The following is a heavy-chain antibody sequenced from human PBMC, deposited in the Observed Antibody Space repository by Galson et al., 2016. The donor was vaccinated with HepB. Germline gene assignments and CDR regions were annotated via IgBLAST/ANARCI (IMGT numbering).Heavy chain of an antibody. J-gene: IGHJ4*02. Sequence: SLRLSCAASGFTFKIYAMHWVRQAPGKGLEWVAFISYDGSNKYYADSVKRRFTISRDNSMSTPYLQMNSLRPEDTAVYYCVRGLDFGGNSGGYWGQGTLATVSS. D-gene: IGHD4-23*01. CDR2: ISYDGSNK. CDR3: VRGLDFGGNSGGY. V-gene: IGHV3-30-3*01. CDR1: GFTFKIYA.